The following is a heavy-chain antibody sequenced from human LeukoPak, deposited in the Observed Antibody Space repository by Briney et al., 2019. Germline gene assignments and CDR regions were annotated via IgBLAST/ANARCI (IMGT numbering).Heavy chain of an antibody. CDR3: ARRLRYSSSPKVFDY. CDR2: IYWNDDK. D-gene: IGHD6-13*01. Sequence: SGPTLVNXTQTLTLTCTFSGFSLITSGVGVGWIRQPPGKALEWLALIYWNDDKRYSPSLKSRLTITKDTSKNQVVLTMTNMDPVDTATYYCARRLRYSSSPKVFDYWGQGTLVTVSS. V-gene: IGHV2-5*01. J-gene: IGHJ4*02. CDR1: GFSLITSGVG.